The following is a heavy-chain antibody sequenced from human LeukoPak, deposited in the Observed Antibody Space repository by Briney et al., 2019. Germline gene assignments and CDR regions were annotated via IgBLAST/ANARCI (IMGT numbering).Heavy chain of an antibody. D-gene: IGHD6-6*01. CDR2: DXXT. V-gene: IGHV5-51*01. CDR3: ARLGIAARRSPYYYYYYSMDV. Sequence: DXXTRYSPSFQGQVTISADKSISTAYLQWSSLKASDTAMYYCARLGIAARRSPYYYYYYSMDVWGQGTTVTVSS. J-gene: IGHJ6*02.